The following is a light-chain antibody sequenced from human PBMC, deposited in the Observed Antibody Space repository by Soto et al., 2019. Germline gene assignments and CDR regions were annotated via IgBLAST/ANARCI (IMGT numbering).Light chain of an antibody. Sequence: DIQMTQSPSTLSGSVGDRVTITCRASQTISSWLAWYQQKPGKAPSLLIFDASTLHSGVPSRFSGSGSGTDFTLTISSLQPDDFATYYCQQFAISTTFGQGTKVDI. J-gene: IGKJ1*01. CDR2: DAS. V-gene: IGKV1-5*01. CDR3: QQFAISTT. CDR1: QTISSW.